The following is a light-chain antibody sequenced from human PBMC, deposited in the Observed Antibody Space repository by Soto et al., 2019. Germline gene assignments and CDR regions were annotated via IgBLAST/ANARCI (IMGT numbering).Light chain of an antibody. V-gene: IGKV3-20*01. CDR2: AAS. CDR1: QSVGSSY. CDR3: QQYNNWPRT. Sequence: IVLTQSPGTLSLSPGERPTLSCRASQSVGSSYLAWYQQKPGQAPRLLIYAASIRASGIPDRFSGSGSGTDFTLTISRLEPEDFAVYYCQQYNNWPRTFGQGTKVDI. J-gene: IGKJ1*01.